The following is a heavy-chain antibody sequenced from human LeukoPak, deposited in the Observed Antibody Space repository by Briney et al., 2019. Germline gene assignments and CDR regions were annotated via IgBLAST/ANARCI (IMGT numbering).Heavy chain of an antibody. CDR3: ARDVGDYYDSSSFIDY. V-gene: IGHV1-2*02. CDR2: INPNSGGT. J-gene: IGHJ4*02. Sequence: ASVKVSCKASGYTFTVYYMHWVRQAPGQGREWMGWINPNSGGTNYAQKFQGRVTMTRDTSISTAYMELSRLRSDDTAVYYCARDVGDYYDSSSFIDYWGQGTLVTVSS. CDR1: GYTFTVYY. D-gene: IGHD3-22*01.